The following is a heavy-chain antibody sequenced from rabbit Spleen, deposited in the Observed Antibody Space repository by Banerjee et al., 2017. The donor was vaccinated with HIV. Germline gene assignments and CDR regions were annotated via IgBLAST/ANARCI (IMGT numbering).Heavy chain of an antibody. Sequence: QQQLEESGGGLVKPGGTLTLTCKASGIDFSSYYYMCWVRQAPGKGLELIACIYTSSGSTWYASWVNGRFTISRHNAQNTLYLQLDSLTAADTATYFCTREDHGGYGDFYLWGPGTLVTVS. D-gene: IGHD2-1*01. CDR2: IYTSSGST. CDR3: TREDHGGYGDFYL. CDR1: GIDFSSYYY. V-gene: IGHV1S43*01. J-gene: IGHJ4*01.